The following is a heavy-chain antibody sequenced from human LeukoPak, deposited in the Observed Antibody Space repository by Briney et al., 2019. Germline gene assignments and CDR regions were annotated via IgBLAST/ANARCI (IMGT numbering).Heavy chain of an antibody. CDR1: GFTFDDYT. V-gene: IGHV3-43*01. D-gene: IGHD3-22*01. CDR3: AKDISYRYYEDGFDY. J-gene: IGHJ4*02. Sequence: GGSLRLSCAASGFTFDDYTMHWVRQAPGEGLEGVSLISWDGGSTYYADSVKGRFTISRDNSKNSLYLQMNSLRTEDTALYYCAKDISYRYYEDGFDYWGQGTLVTVSS. CDR2: ISWDGGST.